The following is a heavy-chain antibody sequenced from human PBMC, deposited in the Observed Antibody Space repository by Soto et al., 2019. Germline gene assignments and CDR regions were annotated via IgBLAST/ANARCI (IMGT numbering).Heavy chain of an antibody. CDR1: GYTFTSYG. J-gene: IGHJ3*02. CDR3: ASSRYQLLLKGPGGAFDI. D-gene: IGHD2-2*01. V-gene: IGHV1-18*01. Sequence: ASVKVSCKASGYTFTSYGISWVRQAPVQGLEWMGWISAYNGNTNYAQKLQGRVTMTTDTSTSTAYMELRSLRSYDTAVYYCASSRYQLLLKGPGGAFDIWGQGTMVTVSS. CDR2: ISAYNGNT.